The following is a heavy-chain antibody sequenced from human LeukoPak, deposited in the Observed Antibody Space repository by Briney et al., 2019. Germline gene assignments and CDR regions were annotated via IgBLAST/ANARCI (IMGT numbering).Heavy chain of an antibody. V-gene: IGHV4-39*01. D-gene: IGHD6-19*01. J-gene: IGHJ4*02. CDR1: GGSITIIRYY. CDR3: ARHDMGVAVAGSFDC. Sequence: SDTLSLTCTVPGGSITIIRYYSVWIRQPPGKAMEWIGSIYYSGSTYANPSLKSRVTISVDTSKNQFSLKLSSVTAADTAIYYCARHDMGVAVAGSFDCWGQGTVVTVSS. CDR2: IYYSGST.